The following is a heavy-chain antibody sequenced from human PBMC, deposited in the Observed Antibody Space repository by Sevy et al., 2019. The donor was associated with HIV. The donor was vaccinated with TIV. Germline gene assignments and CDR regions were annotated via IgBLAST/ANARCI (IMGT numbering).Heavy chain of an antibody. CDR2: ISGSGGST. CDR1: GFTFSSYA. Sequence: GGSLRLSCAASGFTFSSYAMSWVRQAPGKGLEWVSAISGSGGSTYYADSVKGRFTISRDNSKNTLYLQMNSLRAEDTAVYYCAKGGSVLLWFGELVYYYGMDVWGQGTTVTVSS. V-gene: IGHV3-23*01. CDR3: AKGGSVLLWFGELVYYYGMDV. D-gene: IGHD3-10*01. J-gene: IGHJ6*02.